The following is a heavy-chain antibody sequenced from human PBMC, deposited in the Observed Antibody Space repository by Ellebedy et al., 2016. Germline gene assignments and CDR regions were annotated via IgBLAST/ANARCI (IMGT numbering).Heavy chain of an antibody. CDR2: ITWDGSET. CDR3: AKGFNSLDA. J-gene: IGHJ6*02. Sequence: GESLKISXAASGFTFGDHLMHWVRQAPGKGLEWVCRITWDGSETHYADSVKGRFTISRDNSKDSLFLQMTNLRSEDTAFYFCAKGFNSLDAWGPGTTVVVS. D-gene: IGHD2/OR15-2a*01. V-gene: IGHV3-43*01. CDR1: GFTFGDHL.